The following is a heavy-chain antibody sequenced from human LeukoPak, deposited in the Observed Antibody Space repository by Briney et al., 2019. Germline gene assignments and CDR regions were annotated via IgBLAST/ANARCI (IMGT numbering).Heavy chain of an antibody. V-gene: IGHV4-38-2*01. CDR1: GYSISSGYY. J-gene: IGHJ4*02. D-gene: IGHD3-10*01. CDR3: ASVWSRDYFDY. Sequence: PSETLSLTCAVSGYSISSGYYWGWSRRPPGKGREGIGIIYHSGSTYYNPSLKRRVTISGDTSKNNFSLKLSSVTAADTAVYYCASVWSRDYFDYWGQGTLVTVSS. CDR2: IYHSGST.